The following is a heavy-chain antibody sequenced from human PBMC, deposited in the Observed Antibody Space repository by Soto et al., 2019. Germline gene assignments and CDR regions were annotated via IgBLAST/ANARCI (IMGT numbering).Heavy chain of an antibody. CDR1: GYSFTGYA. Sequence: ASVKVSCKASGYSFTGYAMQWVRRAPGQGLEWMGWINGNNGNTKYSQQFQGRVTFTRDTSASTAYMELSSLRSEDTAVYYCASLHLEARYAFDIWGQGTMVTVSS. CDR3: ASLHLEARYAFDI. J-gene: IGHJ3*02. CDR2: INGNNGNT. V-gene: IGHV1-3*01.